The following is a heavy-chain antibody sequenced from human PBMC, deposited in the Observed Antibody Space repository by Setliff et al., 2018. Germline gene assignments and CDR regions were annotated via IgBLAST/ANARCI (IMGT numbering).Heavy chain of an antibody. V-gene: IGHV3-21*01. CDR2: ITTSSGSI. CDR1: GFSFNSNI. CDR3: ARGGSPYYFDF. J-gene: IGHJ4*02. Sequence: GGSLRLSCAASGFSFNSNIMNWVRQAPGKGLEWVASITTSSGSIFYADSVKGRFTISRDNAKNSLYLQMNSLRAEDTAVYYCARGGSPYYFDFWGQGTLVTVSS.